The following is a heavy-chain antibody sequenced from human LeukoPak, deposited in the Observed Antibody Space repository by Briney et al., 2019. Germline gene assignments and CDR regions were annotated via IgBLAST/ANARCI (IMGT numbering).Heavy chain of an antibody. CDR3: ARGPSAFDY. CDR2: INHSGST. CDR1: GGSFSGYY. V-gene: IGHV4-34*01. J-gene: IGHJ4*02. Sequence: PSETLSLTCAVYGGSFSGYYWSWIRQPPGKGLEWIGEINHSGSTNYNPSLKSRVTISVDTSKNQFSLKLGSVTAADTAVYYCARGPSAFDYWGQGTLVTVSS.